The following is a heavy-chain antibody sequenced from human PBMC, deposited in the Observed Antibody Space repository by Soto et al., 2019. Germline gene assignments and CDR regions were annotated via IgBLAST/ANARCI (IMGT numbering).Heavy chain of an antibody. J-gene: IGHJ6*02. Sequence: QVQLVESGGGVVQPGRSLRLSCAASGFTFSSYGMHWVRQAPGKGLAWVAVIWYDGSNKYYADSVKGRFTISRDNSKNTLYLQMNSLRAEDTAVYYCARDGGIQLWYFAYYGMDVWGQGTTVTVSS. D-gene: IGHD5-18*01. V-gene: IGHV3-33*01. CDR3: ARDGGIQLWYFAYYGMDV. CDR1: GFTFSSYG. CDR2: IWYDGSNK.